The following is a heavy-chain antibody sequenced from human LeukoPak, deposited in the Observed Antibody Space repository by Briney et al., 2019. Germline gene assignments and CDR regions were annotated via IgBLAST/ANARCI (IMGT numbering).Heavy chain of an antibody. CDR3: ARGRGRWLPQHNWFDP. CDR2: INHSGST. D-gene: IGHD5-24*01. V-gene: IGHV4-34*01. CDR1: GGSFSGYY. Sequence: PSETLSLTCAVYGGSFSGYYWSWIRQPPGKGLEWIGEINHSGSTNYNPSLKSRVTISVHTSKNQFSLKLSSVTAADTAVYYCARGRGRWLPQHNWFDPWGQGILVTVSS. J-gene: IGHJ5*02.